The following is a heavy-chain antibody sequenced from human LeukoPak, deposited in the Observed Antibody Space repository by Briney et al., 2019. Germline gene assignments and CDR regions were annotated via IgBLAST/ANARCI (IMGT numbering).Heavy chain of an antibody. J-gene: IGHJ4*02. CDR1: GFTLSNFW. D-gene: IGHD5-24*01. V-gene: IGHV3-74*01. CDR2: ISNEEISRT. CDR3: TEVDGF. Sequence: GGSLRLSCTASGFTLSNFWMHWVRQAPGKGLVRVSTISNEEISRTFYADSVKGRFTISRDNAKNTLYLQMSSLKVEDTAVYFCTEVDGFWGQGIPVTVSS.